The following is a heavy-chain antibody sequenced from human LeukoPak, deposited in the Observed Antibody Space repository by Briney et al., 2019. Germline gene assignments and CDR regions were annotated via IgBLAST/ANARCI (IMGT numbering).Heavy chain of an antibody. V-gene: IGHV3-23*01. CDR2: VTASARRT. CDR3: AKWGFSDRSGANFHS. CDR1: GFTFSNYA. Sequence: GGSLRLSCEASGFTFSNYAMSWVRQAPGKGLEWVSTVTASARRTYYADSVQGRFTISRDNSNNMLFLQVNSLRADDTAVYHCAKWGFSDRSGANFHSWGQGTLVTVSS. D-gene: IGHD3-22*01. J-gene: IGHJ4*02.